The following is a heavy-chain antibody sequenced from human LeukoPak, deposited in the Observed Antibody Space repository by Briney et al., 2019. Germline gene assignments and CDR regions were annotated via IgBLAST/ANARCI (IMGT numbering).Heavy chain of an antibody. CDR3: AKDTDYYGSGSPFDY. D-gene: IGHD3-10*01. J-gene: IGHJ4*02. CDR2: ISWNSGSI. CDR1: GFTFDDYA. Sequence: PGGSLRLSCAASGFTFDDYAMHWVRQAPGKGLEWVSGISWNSGSIGYADSVKGRFTISRDNAKNSLYLQMNSLRAEDTALYHCAKDTDYYGSGSPFDYWGQGTLVTVSS. V-gene: IGHV3-9*01.